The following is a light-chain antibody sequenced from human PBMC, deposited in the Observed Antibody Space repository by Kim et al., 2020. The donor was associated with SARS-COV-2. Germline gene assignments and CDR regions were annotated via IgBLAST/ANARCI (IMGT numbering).Light chain of an antibody. J-gene: IGKJ1*01. CDR1: QDTGRY. V-gene: IGKV1-8*01. CDR3: QQYYNYPWT. Sequence: AIRMTQSPSTLSASTGDSVTITCRASQDTGRYLAWYQQKSGRAPKLLIYAASTLQSGVPSTFSGSGSGTDFTLTISRLQYEDFATYYCQQYYNYPWTFGQGTKVDIK. CDR2: AAS.